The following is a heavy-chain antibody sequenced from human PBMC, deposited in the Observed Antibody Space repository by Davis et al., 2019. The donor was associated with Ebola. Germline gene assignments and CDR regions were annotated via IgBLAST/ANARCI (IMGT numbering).Heavy chain of an antibody. CDR2: IKQDASEK. V-gene: IGHV3-7*01. J-gene: IGHJ6*02. Sequence: GESLKISCAASGFTFSSYWMSWVRQAPGKGLEWVANIKQDASEKYYVDSVKGRYIISRDNAKTSVYLQMNSLRAEDTAVYYCARDPRGGADGMDVWGQGTTVTVSS. CDR1: GFTFSSYW. D-gene: IGHD3-16*01. CDR3: ARDPRGGADGMDV.